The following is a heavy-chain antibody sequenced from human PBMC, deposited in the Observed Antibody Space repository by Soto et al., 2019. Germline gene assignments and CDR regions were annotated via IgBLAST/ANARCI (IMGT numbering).Heavy chain of an antibody. D-gene: IGHD5-18*01. J-gene: IGHJ6*02. CDR3: AKDVGDSYGLTYYYYGMDV. V-gene: IGHV3-30*18. CDR1: GFTFSSYG. CDR2: ISYDGSNK. Sequence: GGSLRLSCAASGFTFSSYGMHWVRQAPGKGLEWVAVISYDGSNKYYADSVKGRFTISRDNSKNTLYLQMNSLRAEDTAVYYCAKDVGDSYGLTYYYYGMDVWGQGTTVTVSS.